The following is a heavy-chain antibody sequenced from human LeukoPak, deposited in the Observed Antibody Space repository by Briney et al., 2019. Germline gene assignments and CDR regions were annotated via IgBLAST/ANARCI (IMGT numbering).Heavy chain of an antibody. Sequence: SETLSLTCSVSGGSISTSNYYWGWLRQPPGMGLEWFASIDYSGNTYYNPSLKSRVTISANTNKNQFSLKVSFTTAADTAIFYCAKMASNHPWEYWGQGNLVIVSS. V-gene: IGHV4-39*01. CDR3: AKMASNHPWEY. CDR2: IDYSGNT. J-gene: IGHJ4*02. D-gene: IGHD1-14*01. CDR1: GGSISTSNYY.